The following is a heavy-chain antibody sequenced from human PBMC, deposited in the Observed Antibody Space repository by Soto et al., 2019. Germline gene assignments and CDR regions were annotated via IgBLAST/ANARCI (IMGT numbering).Heavy chain of an antibody. CDR1: GGTFSTYA. V-gene: IGHV1-69*12. CDR3: ASGIQLWLRRINNGYSG. Sequence: QVQLVQSGAEVKKPESSVKVSCKAPGGTFSTYAISWVRQAPGQGLEWMGGIIPMFGTANYAQRFQDRVTMTANEATNPVYMERSSLRSEAPAVYFCASGIQLWLRRINNGYSGWGQGTLVTVSS. CDR2: IIPMFGTA. D-gene: IGHD5-18*01. J-gene: IGHJ4*02.